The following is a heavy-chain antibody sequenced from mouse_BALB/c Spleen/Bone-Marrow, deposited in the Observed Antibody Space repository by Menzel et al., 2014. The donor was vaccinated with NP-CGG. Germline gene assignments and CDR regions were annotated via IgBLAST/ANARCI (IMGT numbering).Heavy chain of an antibody. J-gene: IGHJ2*01. V-gene: IGHV5-9-3*01. CDR2: ISSGGSYT. Sequence: EVKLVESGGGLVEPGGSLKLSCAASGFTFXSYAMSWVRQTPEKRLEWVATISSGGSYTYYPDSVKGRFTISRDNAKNTLYLQMSSLRSEDTAMYYCARHGITRLLDYWGQGTTLTVSS. CDR3: ARHGITRLLDY. CDR1: GFTFXSYA. D-gene: IGHD2-4*01.